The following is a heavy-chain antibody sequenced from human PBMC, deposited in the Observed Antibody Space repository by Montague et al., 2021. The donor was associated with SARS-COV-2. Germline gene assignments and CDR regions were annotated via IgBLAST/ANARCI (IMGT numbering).Heavy chain of an antibody. D-gene: IGHD3-3*01. J-gene: IGHJ6*02. V-gene: IGHV4-34*01. CDR1: GGSSNNYY. Sequence: SETLSLTCAVYGGSSNNYYWTWIRQAPGKGLEWIGEIDQGGATNYSPSLRSRLTLSVDTSKNQFSLKLRSVTAADTAVYFCARGQRQRFSVFGVLAGCPELKRYALDVWGLGSSVTVS. CDR3: ARGQRQRFSVFGVLAGCPELKRYALDV. CDR2: IDQGGAT.